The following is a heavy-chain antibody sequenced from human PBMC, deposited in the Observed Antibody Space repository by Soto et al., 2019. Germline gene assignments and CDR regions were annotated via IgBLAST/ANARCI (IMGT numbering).Heavy chain of an antibody. CDR1: GFTFSSYG. Sequence: GGSLRLSCAASGFTFSSYGMHWVRQAPGKGLEWVAVISYDGSNKYYADSVKGRFTISRDNSKNTLYLQMNSLRAEDTAVYYCAKDEEWFPRGYFDYSGQGTLVTVSS. V-gene: IGHV3-30*18. J-gene: IGHJ4*02. CDR2: ISYDGSNK. CDR3: AKDEEWFPRGYFDY. D-gene: IGHD3-3*01.